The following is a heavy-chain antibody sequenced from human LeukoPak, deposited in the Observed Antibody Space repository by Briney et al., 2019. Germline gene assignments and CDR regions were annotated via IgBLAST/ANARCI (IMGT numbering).Heavy chain of an antibody. J-gene: IGHJ3*02. CDR3: ARGSDYDTSDYYYVHAFDI. V-gene: IGHV4-59*01. D-gene: IGHD3-22*01. CDR1: GGSISGYY. CDR2: IYSSGST. Sequence: SETLSLTCTVSGGSISGYYWNWIRQPPGKGLEWIGHIYSSGSTSYNPSLKSRVTTSVDTSKKQISLRLSSVTAADTAMYYCARGSDYDTSDYYYVHAFDIWGQGTMVTVSS.